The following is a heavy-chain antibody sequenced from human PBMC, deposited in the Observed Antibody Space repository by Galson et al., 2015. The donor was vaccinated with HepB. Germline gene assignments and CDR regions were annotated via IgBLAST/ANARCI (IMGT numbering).Heavy chain of an antibody. Sequence: SLRLSCAASGFTFSSYAMSWVRQAPRKGLEWVSLIRYNGDATYYADSVKGRFTISRDNSKYTLYLQINSLRADDTAVYYCAKTHGSGWAFDYWGQGALVTVSS. CDR2: IRYNGDAT. D-gene: IGHD6-19*01. CDR1: GFTFSSYA. V-gene: IGHV3-23*01. J-gene: IGHJ4*02. CDR3: AKTHGSGWAFDY.